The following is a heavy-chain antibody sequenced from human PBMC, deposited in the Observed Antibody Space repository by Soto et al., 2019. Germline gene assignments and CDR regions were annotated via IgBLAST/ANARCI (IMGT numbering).Heavy chain of an antibody. CDR1: GGTFSSYS. CDR3: ARQASGYYPPYYYGMDV. V-gene: IGHV1-69*13. D-gene: IGHD3-3*01. Sequence: SVKVSCKASGGTFSSYSISWVRQAPGQGLEWMGGIIPIFGAANYAQKFQGRVTITADESTSTAYMELSSLRSEDTAVYYCARQASGYYPPYYYGMDVWGQGTTVTVSS. J-gene: IGHJ6*02. CDR2: IIPIFGAA.